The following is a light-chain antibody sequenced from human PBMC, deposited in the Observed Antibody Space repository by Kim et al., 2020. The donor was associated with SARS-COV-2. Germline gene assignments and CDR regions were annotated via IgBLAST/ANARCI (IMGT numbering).Light chain of an antibody. V-gene: IGKV3-20*01. Sequence: PGERATPPCRASQSISSSYLAWYQQTPGQAPRLLIYGASSRATGIPDRFSGSGSGTDFTLTISRVEPEDFAVYHCQQYGNSPITFGQGTRLEIK. CDR3: QQYGNSPIT. J-gene: IGKJ5*01. CDR2: GAS. CDR1: QSISSSY.